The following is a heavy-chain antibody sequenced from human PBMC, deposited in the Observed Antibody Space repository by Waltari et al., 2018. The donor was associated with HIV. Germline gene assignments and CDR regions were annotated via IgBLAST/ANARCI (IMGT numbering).Heavy chain of an antibody. CDR2: ISWNSGSI. D-gene: IGHD4-17*01. CDR3: AKDIFPTTVTTSPFDY. J-gene: IGHJ4*02. Sequence: EVQLVESGGGLVQLGRSLRLSCAASGFTFQDYAIIWVWQAPGKGLDWVSGISWNSGSIGYADSVKGRFTISRDNAKNSLYLQMNSLRAEDTALYYCAKDIFPTTVTTSPFDYWGQGTLVTVSS. V-gene: IGHV3-9*01. CDR1: GFTFQDYA.